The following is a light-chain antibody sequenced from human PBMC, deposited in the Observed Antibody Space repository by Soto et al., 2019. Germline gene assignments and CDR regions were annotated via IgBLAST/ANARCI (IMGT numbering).Light chain of an antibody. CDR2: GNT. V-gene: IGLV1-40*01. CDR1: SSNIGAGYD. Sequence: QAVVTQPPSVSGAPGQRVTISCTGSSSNIGAGYDVHWYQHLPGTAPKLLIYGNTNRPSGVPDRFSGSRSGTSASLAITGLQAEDEADYYCQSYDRSLTGWVFGGGTKLTVL. J-gene: IGLJ3*02. CDR3: QSYDRSLTGWV.